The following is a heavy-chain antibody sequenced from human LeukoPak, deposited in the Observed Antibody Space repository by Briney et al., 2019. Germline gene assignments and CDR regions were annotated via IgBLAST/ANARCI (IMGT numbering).Heavy chain of an antibody. D-gene: IGHD3-3*01. J-gene: IGHJ5*02. CDR2: IIPIFGTA. V-gene: IGHV1-69*13. CDR3: ARDHYDFWSGSTNWLDP. Sequence: ASVKVSCKAPGGTFSSYAISWVRQAPGQGLEWMGGIIPIFGTANYAQKFQGRVTITADESTSTAYMELSSLRAEDTAVYYCARDHYDFWSGSTNWLDPWGQGTLVTVSS. CDR1: GGTFSSYA.